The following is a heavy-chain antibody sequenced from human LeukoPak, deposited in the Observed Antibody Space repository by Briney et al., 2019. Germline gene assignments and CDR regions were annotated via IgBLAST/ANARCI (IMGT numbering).Heavy chain of an antibody. Sequence: ASVKVSCKASGYTFISYQMHWVRQATGQGLEWMGWMNPNSGNTGYAQKFQGRVTMTRNTSISTAYMELSSLRSEDTAVYYCARGGIAVAGTTDYWGQGTLVTVSS. J-gene: IGHJ4*02. CDR2: MNPNSGNT. D-gene: IGHD6-19*01. V-gene: IGHV1-8*02. CDR1: GYTFISYQ. CDR3: ARGGIAVAGTTDY.